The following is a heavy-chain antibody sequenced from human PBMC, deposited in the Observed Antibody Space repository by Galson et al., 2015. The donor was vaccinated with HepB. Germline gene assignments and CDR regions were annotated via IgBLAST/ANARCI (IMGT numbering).Heavy chain of an antibody. Sequence: LRLSCAASGFTFGAYEMNWVRQAPGKGLEWISSISSNGYMIYYAESVKGRFTVSRDNARDSLYLQMNSLRVEDTAVYYCVRDDALWSWYFDSWGQGILVTVSS. V-gene: IGHV3-48*03. D-gene: IGHD3-10*01. CDR2: ISSNGYMI. CDR3: VRDDALWSWYFDS. J-gene: IGHJ4*02. CDR1: GFTFGAYE.